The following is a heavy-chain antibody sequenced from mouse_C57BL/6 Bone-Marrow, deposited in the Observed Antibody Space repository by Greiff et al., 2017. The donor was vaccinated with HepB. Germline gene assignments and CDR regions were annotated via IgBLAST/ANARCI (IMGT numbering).Heavy chain of an antibody. CDR1: GFSLTSYG. Sequence: QVQLKESGPGLVQPSQSLSITCTVSGFSLTSYGVHWVRQSPGKGLEWLGVIWSGGSTDYNAAFISRLSISKDNSKSQVFFKMNSLQADDTAIYYCARPHYYGSSYDYAMDYWGQGTSVTVSS. CDR2: IWSGGST. J-gene: IGHJ4*01. V-gene: IGHV2-2*01. D-gene: IGHD1-1*01. CDR3: ARPHYYGSSYDYAMDY.